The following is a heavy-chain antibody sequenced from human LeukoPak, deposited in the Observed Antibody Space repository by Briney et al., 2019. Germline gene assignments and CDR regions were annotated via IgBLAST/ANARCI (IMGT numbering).Heavy chain of an antibody. J-gene: IGHJ4*02. Sequence: SETLSLTCAVYGGSFSGYYWSWIRQPPGKGLEWIGEINHSGSTNYNPSLKSRATISVDTSKNQFSLKLSSVTAADTAVYYCASYQLAFDYWGQGTLVTVSS. D-gene: IGHD6-13*01. CDR2: INHSGST. CDR3: ASYQLAFDY. CDR1: GGSFSGYY. V-gene: IGHV4-34*01.